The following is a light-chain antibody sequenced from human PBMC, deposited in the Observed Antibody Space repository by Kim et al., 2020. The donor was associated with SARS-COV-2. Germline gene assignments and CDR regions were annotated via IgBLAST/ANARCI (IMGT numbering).Light chain of an antibody. Sequence: QSALTQPPSASGSPGQSVTISCTGTNSNVGGYNYVSWYQHHPDKAPKLIIYEVNKRPSGVPDRFSGFKSGNTASLIVSGLQAEDEAGYYCSSYAGSITLVFGTGTKVTVL. CDR3: SSYAGSITLV. CDR1: NSNVGGYNY. CDR2: EVN. J-gene: IGLJ1*01. V-gene: IGLV2-8*01.